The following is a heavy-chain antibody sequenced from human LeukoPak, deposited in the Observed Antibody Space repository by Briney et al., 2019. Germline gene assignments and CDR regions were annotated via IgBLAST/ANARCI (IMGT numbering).Heavy chain of an antibody. J-gene: IGHJ4*01. CDR1: GFTFSSYW. CDR3: ARAVYYSNYLGY. D-gene: IGHD3-10*01. CDR2: INSDGSST. V-gene: IGHV3-74*01. Sequence: GESLRLSCAASGFTFSSYWMHWVRQAPGKGQVWVSRINSDGSSTNYADSVKGRFTISRDNAKNTLYLQMNSLRAEDTAMYYCARAVYYSNYLGYWGQGTLVTVSS.